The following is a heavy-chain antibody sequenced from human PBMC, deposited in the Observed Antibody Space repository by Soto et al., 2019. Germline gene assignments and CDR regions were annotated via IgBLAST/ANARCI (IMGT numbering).Heavy chain of an antibody. CDR1: GFTFSSYS. D-gene: IGHD1-1*01. V-gene: IGHV3-48*01. J-gene: IGHJ6*03. CDR3: ARGVTSDYYYYMDV. Sequence: GGSLRLSCAASGFTFSSYSMNWVRQAPGKGLEWVSYISSSSSTIYYADSVKGRFTISRDNAKNSLYLQMNSLRAEDTAVYYCARGVTSDYYYYMDVWGKGTTVTVSS. CDR2: ISSSSSTI.